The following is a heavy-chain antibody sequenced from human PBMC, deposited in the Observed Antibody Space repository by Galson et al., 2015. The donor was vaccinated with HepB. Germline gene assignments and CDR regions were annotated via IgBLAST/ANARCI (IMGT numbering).Heavy chain of an antibody. J-gene: IGHJ4*02. CDR1: GFSLSTSGMC. V-gene: IGHV2-70*17. D-gene: IGHD3-10*01. CDR3: ARGSYYGSGSYYSH. Sequence: PALVKPTQTLTLTCSFSGFSLSTSGMCVSWIRQPPGKALEWLARVDWDDDKFYSTSLKTRLTISKDTSKNQVVLTMTNMDPVDTATYYCARGSYYGSGSYYSHWGQGTLVTVSS. CDR2: VDWDDDK.